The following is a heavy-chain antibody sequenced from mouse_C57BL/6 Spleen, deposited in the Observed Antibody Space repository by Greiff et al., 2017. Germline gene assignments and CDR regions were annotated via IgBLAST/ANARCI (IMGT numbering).Heavy chain of an antibody. CDR2: ISSGGDYI. CDR1: GFTFSSYA. V-gene: IGHV5-9-1*02. D-gene: IGHD1-2*01. J-gene: IGHJ1*03. CDR3: TRDGLTLCWYFDV. Sequence: EVQLVESGEGLVKPGGSLKLSCAASGFTFSSYAMSWVRQTPEKRLEWVAYISSGGDYIYYTDTVKGLFTISRDNARNTLYLQMSSLKSEDTAMYYCTRDGLTLCWYFDVWGTGTTVTVSA.